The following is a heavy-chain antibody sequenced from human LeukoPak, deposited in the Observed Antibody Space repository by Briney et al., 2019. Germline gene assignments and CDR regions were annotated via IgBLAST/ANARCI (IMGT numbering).Heavy chain of an antibody. CDR2: SYSGGST. CDR1: GFTVSSNY. CDR3: ARDFIFYEILTGYYNLYYFDY. Sequence: GGSLRLSCAASGFTVSSNYMSWVRQAPGKGLEWVSVSYSGGSTYYADSVKGRFTISRDNSKNTLYLQMNSLRAEDTAVYYCARDFIFYEILTGYYNLYYFDYWGQGTLVTVSS. D-gene: IGHD3-9*01. J-gene: IGHJ4*02. V-gene: IGHV3-53*01.